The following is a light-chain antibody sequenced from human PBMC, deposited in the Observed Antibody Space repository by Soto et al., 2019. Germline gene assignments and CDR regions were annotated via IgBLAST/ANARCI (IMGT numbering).Light chain of an antibody. CDR1: QSVSNTY. Sequence: EIVLTQSPGTLSLSPGERATLSCRASQSVSNTYLAWYQQKPGQAPRLLIYGASNRATGIPDRFSGSGSGTDFTLTINRLEPEDFAVYCCQQYGSSRGLTFGGGTKVDIK. V-gene: IGKV3-20*01. J-gene: IGKJ4*01. CDR2: GAS. CDR3: QQYGSSRGLT.